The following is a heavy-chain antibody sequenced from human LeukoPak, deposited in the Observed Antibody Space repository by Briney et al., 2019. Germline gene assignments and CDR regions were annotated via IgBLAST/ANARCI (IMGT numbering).Heavy chain of an antibody. J-gene: IGHJ4*02. D-gene: IGHD3-22*01. V-gene: IGHV1-18*01. Sequence: ASVKVSCKASGYTFTSYGISWVRQAPGQGLEWMGWISAYNGNTNYAQKLQGRVTMTTDTSTSTAYMDLRSLRSDDTAVYFCARAAMFYYDSSGYYYVDYWGQGTLVTVSS. CDR1: GYTFTSYG. CDR2: ISAYNGNT. CDR3: ARAAMFYYDSSGYYYVDY.